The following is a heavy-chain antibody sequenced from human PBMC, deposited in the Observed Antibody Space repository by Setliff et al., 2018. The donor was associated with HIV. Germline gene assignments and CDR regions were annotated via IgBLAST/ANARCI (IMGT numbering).Heavy chain of an antibody. CDR1: GGSISGTNYY. D-gene: IGHD1-26*01. CDR3: ARQWAERVMDV. CDR2: IYYGGST. Sequence: SETLSLTCTVSGGSISGTNYYWGWIRQPPGKGLEWIGSIYYGGSTYYSSSLKSRVTISVDTSKNQFSLKVNFVTAADTALYYCARQWAERVMDVWGNGTTVTVS. V-gene: IGHV4-39*01. J-gene: IGHJ6*03.